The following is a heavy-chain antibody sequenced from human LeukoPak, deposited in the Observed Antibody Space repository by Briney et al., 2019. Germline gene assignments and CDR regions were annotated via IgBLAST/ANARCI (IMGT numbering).Heavy chain of an antibody. CDR1: GVSISSSSYY. Sequence: SETLSLTCTVSGVSISSSSYYWGWIRQPPGKGLEWIGSIYYSGSTYYNPSLKSRVTISVDTSKNQFSLKLSSVTAADTAAYYCARDIMLRFPHDAFDIWGQGTMVTVSS. CDR2: IYYSGST. J-gene: IGHJ3*02. D-gene: IGHD3-16*01. V-gene: IGHV4-39*07. CDR3: ARDIMLRFPHDAFDI.